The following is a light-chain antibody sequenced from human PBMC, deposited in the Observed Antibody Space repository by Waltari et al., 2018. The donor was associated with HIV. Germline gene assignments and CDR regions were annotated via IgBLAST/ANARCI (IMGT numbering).Light chain of an antibody. J-gene: IGLJ1*01. V-gene: IGLV1-40*01. CDR1: SSNIGAGYD. CDR2: VNN. Sequence: QSVLTQPPSVSGAPGQRVTISCTGSSSNIGAGYDVPWYQQLPGTAPKLLIYVNNNRPSGVPDRFSASKSDTSASLTITGLQAEHDGDYYCQSYDSDLGGSYVFGTGTKVSVL. CDR3: QSYDSDLGGSYV.